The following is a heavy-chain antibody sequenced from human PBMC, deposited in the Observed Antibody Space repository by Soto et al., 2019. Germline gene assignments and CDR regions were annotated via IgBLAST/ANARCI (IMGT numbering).Heavy chain of an antibody. CDR3: ARGGTRGWLKGASDV. Sequence: QVQLVQSGAEVKKPGSSVKVSCKASGGTLNKHAITWVRRAPGQGLEWLGGLIPMFGIPNYPQEFQGRVTITADDSTNKSDMEVHRPPSYDTAVYYWARGGTRGWLKGASDVWGQGTMVTVSS. J-gene: IGHJ3*01. CDR2: LIPMFGIP. D-gene: IGHD2-15*01. V-gene: IGHV1-69*01. CDR1: GGTLNKHA.